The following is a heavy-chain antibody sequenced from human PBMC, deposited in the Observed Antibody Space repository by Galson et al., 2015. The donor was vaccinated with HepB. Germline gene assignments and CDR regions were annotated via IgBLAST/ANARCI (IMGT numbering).Heavy chain of an antibody. Sequence: GAEVKKPGESLKISCKGSGYTFTSYWIGWVRQMPGKGLEWRGINYTGDSDTRYSPSFQGQVTISADKSISTAYLQWSRLRAADTAMYYCARYGSWSDAFDIWGQGTMFTVSS. D-gene: IGHD3-10*01. CDR3: ARYGSWSDAFDI. CDR1: GYTFTSYW. J-gene: IGHJ3*02. V-gene: IGHV5-51*01. CDR2: NYTGDSDT.